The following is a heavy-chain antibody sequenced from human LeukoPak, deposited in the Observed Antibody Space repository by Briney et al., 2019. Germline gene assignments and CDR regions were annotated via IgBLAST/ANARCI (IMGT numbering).Heavy chain of an antibody. CDR2: IYYSGST. D-gene: IGHD3-10*01. V-gene: IGHV4-39*07. Sequence: SEALSLTCTVSGDSISSNSYYWGWLRQPPGKGLEWIGSIYYSGSTYYNPSLKSRVTISVDTSKNQFSLKLSSVTAADTAVYYCATTRYGSGSYYNYYYYMDVWGKGTTVTVSS. CDR3: ATTRYGSGSYYNYYYYMDV. J-gene: IGHJ6*03. CDR1: GDSISSNSYY.